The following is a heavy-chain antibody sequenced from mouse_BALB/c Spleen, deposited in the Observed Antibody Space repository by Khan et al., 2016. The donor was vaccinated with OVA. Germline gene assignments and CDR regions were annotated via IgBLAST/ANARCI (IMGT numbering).Heavy chain of an antibody. V-gene: IGHV5-9-3*01. CDR3: ARSPYGNFAY. CDR2: ISSDGDYT. CDR1: GFTFSTYA. Sequence: EVKLMESGGGLVKPGVSLKLSCAASGFTFSTYAMSWVRQTPEKRLEWVATISSDGDYTYFPDNVTGRFTISRDNAKNTLCLQMTSLRSEDTAMYYCARSPYGNFAYWGQGTLVTVSA. J-gene: IGHJ3*01. D-gene: IGHD2-1*01.